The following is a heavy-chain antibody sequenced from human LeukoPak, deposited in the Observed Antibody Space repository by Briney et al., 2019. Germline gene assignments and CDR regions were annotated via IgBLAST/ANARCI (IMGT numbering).Heavy chain of an antibody. CDR2: ISSSSSYI. CDR1: GFTVSSNY. CDR3: AREQNGMDV. V-gene: IGHV3-21*01. Sequence: PGGSLRLSCAASGFTVSSNYMSWVRQAPGKGLEWVSSISSSSSYIYYADSVKGRFTISRDNAKNSLYLQMNSLRAEDTAVYYCAREQNGMDVWGQGTTVTVSS. J-gene: IGHJ6*02.